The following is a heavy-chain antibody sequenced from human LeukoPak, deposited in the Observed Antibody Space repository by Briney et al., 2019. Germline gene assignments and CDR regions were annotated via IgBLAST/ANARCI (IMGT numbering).Heavy chain of an antibody. V-gene: IGHV3-48*03. J-gene: IGHJ5*02. CDR3: ASAFYGSGSYVNWFDP. CDR1: GFPFSTYE. D-gene: IGHD3-10*01. CDR2: ISSSGNTI. Sequence: PGGSLRLSCAASGFPFSTYEMSWVRQAPGKGLEWISYISSSGNTIYYADSVKGRFTISRDNAKNPLYLQMNSLRVEDTALYYCASAFYGSGSYVNWFDPWGQGTLVTVSS.